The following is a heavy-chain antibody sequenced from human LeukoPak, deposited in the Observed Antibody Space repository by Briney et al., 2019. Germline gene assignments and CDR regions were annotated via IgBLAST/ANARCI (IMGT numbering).Heavy chain of an antibody. CDR1: GFTFRSHG. Sequence: GGSLRLSCAASGFTFRSHGMHWVRQAPGKGLEWAAVIWYDGSKEYYADSVKGRFTVCRDNSKNTLYLQMNSLRADDTAVYYCARITGNYYEIDYWGQGTLVTVSS. CDR3: ARITGNYYEIDY. D-gene: IGHD3-22*01. CDR2: IWYDGSKE. J-gene: IGHJ4*02. V-gene: IGHV3-33*01.